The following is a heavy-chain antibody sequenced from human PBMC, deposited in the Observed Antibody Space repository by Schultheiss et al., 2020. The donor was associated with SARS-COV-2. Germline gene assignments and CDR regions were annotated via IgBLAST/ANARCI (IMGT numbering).Heavy chain of an antibody. CDR2: INPSGGST. D-gene: IGHD1-20*01. Sequence: ASVKVSCKASGYTFTGYYMHWVRQAPGQGLEWMGIINPSGGSTSYAQKFQGRVTMTRDTSTSTVYMELSSLRSEDTAVYYCARGPQYDNWNDGKDFDYWGQGTLVTVSS. CDR1: GYTFTGYY. V-gene: IGHV1-46*01. J-gene: IGHJ4*02. CDR3: ARGPQYDNWNDGKDFDY.